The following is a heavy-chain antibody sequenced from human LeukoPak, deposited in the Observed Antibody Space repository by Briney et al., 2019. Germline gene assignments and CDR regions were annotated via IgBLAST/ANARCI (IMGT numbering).Heavy chain of an antibody. CDR1: GGSFSGYY. D-gene: IGHD4-17*01. J-gene: IGHJ5*02. V-gene: IGHV4-34*01. CDR2: INHSGST. Sequence: PSETLSLTCAVYGGSFSGYYWSWIRQPPGKGLEWIGEINHSGSTNYNPSLKSRVTISVDTSKNQFSLKLSSVTAADTAVYYCARHDYGDYVGMVLKKGNWFDPWGQGTLVTVSS. CDR3: ARHDYGDYVGMVLKKGNWFDP.